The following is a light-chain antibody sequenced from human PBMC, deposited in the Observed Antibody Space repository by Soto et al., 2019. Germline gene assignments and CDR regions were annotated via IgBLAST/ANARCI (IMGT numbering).Light chain of an antibody. J-gene: IGLJ2*01. CDR1: SSNIGNNY. V-gene: IGLV1-51*01. CDR2: DNN. Sequence: QSVLTQPPSGSAAPGQKVTISCSGSSSNIGNNYVSWYQQLPGTAPKLLIYDNNKRPSGIPDRFSGSKSGTSATLGITGLQTGDEADYYCGTWDSSLSAGGVVFGGGTKVTVL. CDR3: GTWDSSLSAGGVV.